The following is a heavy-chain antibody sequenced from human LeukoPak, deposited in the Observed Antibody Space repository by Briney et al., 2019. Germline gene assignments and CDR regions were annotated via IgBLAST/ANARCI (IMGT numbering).Heavy chain of an antibody. CDR3: ARAASWDDFWSGFSY. D-gene: IGHD3-3*01. V-gene: IGHV4-34*01. Sequence: PSETLSLTCAVYGGSFSGYYWSWIRQPPGKGLEWIGEINHSGSTNYNPSLKSRVTISVDTSKNQFSLKLSSVTAADTAVYYCARAASWDDFWSGFSYWGQGTLVTVSS. J-gene: IGHJ4*02. CDR1: GGSFSGYY. CDR2: INHSGST.